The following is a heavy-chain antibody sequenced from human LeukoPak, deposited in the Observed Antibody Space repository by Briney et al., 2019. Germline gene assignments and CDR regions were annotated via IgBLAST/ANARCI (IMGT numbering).Heavy chain of an antibody. J-gene: IGHJ1*01. Sequence: GGSLRLSCAASGFAFSSYAMSWVRQAPGKGLEWVAVIWYDGSNKYYADSVKGRFTISRDNSKNTLYLQMNSLGAEDTAVYYCARGGYCSGGSCYFRYFQHWGQGTLVTVSS. CDR1: GFAFSSYA. CDR2: IWYDGSNK. V-gene: IGHV3-33*08. D-gene: IGHD2-15*01. CDR3: ARGGYCSGGSCYFRYFQH.